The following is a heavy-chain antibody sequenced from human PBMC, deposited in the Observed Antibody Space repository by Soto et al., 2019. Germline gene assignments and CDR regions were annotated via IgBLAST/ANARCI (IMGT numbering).Heavy chain of an antibody. V-gene: IGHV3-64*01. D-gene: IGHD6-6*01. Sequence: GGSLRLSCAASGFTLSGYAMDWVRQATGKGLEYVSGISSNGVGTYYANSVQGRFTISRDNSKNTVYLQMGSLRPEDMAVYYCARRARPDFYYMDVWGKGTTVTVSS. J-gene: IGHJ6*03. CDR2: ISSNGVGT. CDR3: ARRARPDFYYMDV. CDR1: GFTLSGYA.